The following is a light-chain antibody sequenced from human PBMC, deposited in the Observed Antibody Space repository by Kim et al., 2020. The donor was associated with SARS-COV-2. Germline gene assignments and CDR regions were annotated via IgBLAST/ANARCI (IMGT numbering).Light chain of an antibody. CDR2: LNSDGSH. Sequence: ASVKLTRTLSSGHSSYAIAWHQQQPEKGPRYLMKLNSDGSHNKGDGIPDRFSGSSSGAERYLTISSLQSEDEADYYCQTWGTGIRVFGGGTQLTVL. CDR3: QTWGTGIRV. CDR1: SGHSSYA. J-gene: IGLJ3*02. V-gene: IGLV4-69*01.